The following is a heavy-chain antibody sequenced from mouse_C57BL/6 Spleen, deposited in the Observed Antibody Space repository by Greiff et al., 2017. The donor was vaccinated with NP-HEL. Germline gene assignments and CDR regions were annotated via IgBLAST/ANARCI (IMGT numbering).Heavy chain of an antibody. CDR2: ISNGGGST. CDR1: GFTFSDYY. Sequence: EVKLQESGGGLVQPGGSLKLSCAASGFTFSDYYMYWVRQTPEKRLEWVAYISNGGGSTYYPDTVKGRFTISRDNAKNTLYLQMSRLKSEDTAMYYCARHTVAFDYWGQGTTLTVSS. J-gene: IGHJ2*01. D-gene: IGHD1-1*01. CDR3: ARHTVAFDY. V-gene: IGHV5-12*01.